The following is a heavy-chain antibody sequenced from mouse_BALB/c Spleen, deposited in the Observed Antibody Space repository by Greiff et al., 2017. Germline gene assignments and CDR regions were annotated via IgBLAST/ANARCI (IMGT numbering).Heavy chain of an antibody. Sequence: VMLVESGPGLVAPSQSLSITCTVSGFSLSRYSVHWVRQPPGKGLEWLGMIWGGGSTDYNSALKSRLSISKDNSKSQVFLKMNSLQTDDTAMYYCASPYYGSSFYYAMDYWGQGTSVTVSS. D-gene: IGHD1-1*01. J-gene: IGHJ4*01. CDR3: ASPYYGSSFYYAMDY. CDR2: IWGGGST. CDR1: GFSLSRYS. V-gene: IGHV2-6-4*01.